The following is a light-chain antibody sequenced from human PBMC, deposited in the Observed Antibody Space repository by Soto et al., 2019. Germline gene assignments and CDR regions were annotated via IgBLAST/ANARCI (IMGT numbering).Light chain of an antibody. J-gene: IGKJ1*01. CDR2: GAS. V-gene: IGKV3-20*01. CDR1: QSVSSSY. CDR3: QQYGGSHGT. Sequence: DIVLTQNPGTLSLSPGEGATLSCRASQSVSSSYLAWYQQKPGQAPRLLIYGASNRATGIPDRFSGSGSGTDFTLTISRLEPEDFAVYYCQQYGGSHGTFGQGTKV.